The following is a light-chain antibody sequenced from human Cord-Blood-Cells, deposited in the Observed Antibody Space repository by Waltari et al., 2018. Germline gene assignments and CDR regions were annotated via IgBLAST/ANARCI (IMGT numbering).Light chain of an antibody. J-gene: IGKJ3*01. Sequence: EIVLTQSPATLSLSPGERATISCRASQSVSSYLAWYQQKPGQAPRLLFYAASNWATGFAARFSGSGSGTVFALTISSLEPEDFAVYYCQQRSNWPFTVGPGTKVDIK. CDR1: QSVSSY. CDR3: QQRSNWPFT. V-gene: IGKV3-11*01. CDR2: AAS.